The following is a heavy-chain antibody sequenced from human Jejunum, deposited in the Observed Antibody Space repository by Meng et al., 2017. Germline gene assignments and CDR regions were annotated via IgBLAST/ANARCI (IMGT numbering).Heavy chain of an antibody. CDR1: VFTFKNYW. CDR3: ARDKPHNWFDP. Sequence: GQGGCAVGGHVRPGGSLSCVFAASVFTFKNYWMHWVRQAPGKGLVWVSRINNDASDTTYADSVKGRFTISRDNAQNMLYLQMNSLRVEDTAVYYCARDKPHNWFDPWGQGTLVTVSS. V-gene: IGHV3-74*01. CDR2: INNDASDT. J-gene: IGHJ5*02.